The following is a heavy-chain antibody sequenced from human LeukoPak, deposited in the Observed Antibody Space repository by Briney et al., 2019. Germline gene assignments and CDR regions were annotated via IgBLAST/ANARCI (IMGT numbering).Heavy chain of an antibody. Sequence: SETLSLTCTVSGGSISSSSYYWGWIRQPPGKGLEWIGSIYYSGSIYYNPSLKSRVTISVDTSKNQFSLKLSSVTAADTAVYYCASGIAAAGTCYFDYWGQGTLVTVSS. V-gene: IGHV4-39*01. D-gene: IGHD6-13*01. CDR3: ASGIAAAGTCYFDY. J-gene: IGHJ4*02. CDR1: GGSISSSSYY. CDR2: IYYSGSI.